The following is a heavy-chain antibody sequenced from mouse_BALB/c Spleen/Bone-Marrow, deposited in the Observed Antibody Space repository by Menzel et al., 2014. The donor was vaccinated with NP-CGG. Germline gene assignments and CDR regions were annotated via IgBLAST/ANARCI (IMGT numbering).Heavy chain of an antibody. CDR1: GFIFSYYA. J-gene: IGHJ4*01. D-gene: IGHD3-1*01. V-gene: IGHV5-9-4*01. Sequence: EVQVVESGGGLVKPGGSLKLSCAASGFIFSYYAMSWVRQSPERRLEWVAEISSGGSYTYYPDTVTGRFTISRDNAKNTLYLEMSSLRSEDTAMYYYTRDRGDYWGQGTSVTVSS. CDR3: TRDRGDY. CDR2: ISSGGSYT.